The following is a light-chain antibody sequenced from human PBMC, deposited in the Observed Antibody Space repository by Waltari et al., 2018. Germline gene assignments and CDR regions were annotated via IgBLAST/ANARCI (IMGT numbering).Light chain of an antibody. CDR1: QNVDMY. J-gene: IGKJ4*01. CDR2: DTS. V-gene: IGKV3-11*01. Sequence: VLTQSPATLSLSPGERASLSCRASQNVDMYLAWYQQRPGQAPRLLIYDTSNRATDIPARFSGSGSETDFSLTISSLEPEDFAVYYCQQRRNWPLTFGGGTKVEIK. CDR3: QQRRNWPLT.